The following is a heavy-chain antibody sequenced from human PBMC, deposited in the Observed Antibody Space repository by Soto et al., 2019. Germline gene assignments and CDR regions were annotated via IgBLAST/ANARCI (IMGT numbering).Heavy chain of an antibody. J-gene: IGHJ4*02. V-gene: IGHV1-18*01. CDR2: ISPYNENT. CDR3: ARDRYCSDGTCYPTGLFDH. CDR1: GYTFTSYG. D-gene: IGHD2-15*01. Sequence: GASVKVSCKASGYTFTSYGISWVRQAPGQGPEWMGWISPYNENTNYAQKFQGRVTVTTDTSTSTVYMEMRSLRTDDTADYYCARDRYCSDGTCYPTGLFDHRGQATLVTVSS.